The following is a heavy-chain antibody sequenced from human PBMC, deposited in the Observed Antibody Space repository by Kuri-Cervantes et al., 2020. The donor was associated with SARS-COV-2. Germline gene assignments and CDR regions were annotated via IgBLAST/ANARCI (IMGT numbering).Heavy chain of an antibody. V-gene: IGHV3-33*01. CDR1: GFTFSSYG. CDR2: IWYDGSNK. D-gene: IGHD6-19*01. Sequence: GGSLRLSCAASGFTFSSYGMHWVRQAPGKGLEWVAVIWYDGSNKYYADSVKGRFTISRDNSKNTLYLQMNSLRAEDTAVYYCARVGIQQWLVGSLGYYGMDVWGQGTTVTVSS. J-gene: IGHJ6*02. CDR3: ARVGIQQWLVGSLGYYGMDV.